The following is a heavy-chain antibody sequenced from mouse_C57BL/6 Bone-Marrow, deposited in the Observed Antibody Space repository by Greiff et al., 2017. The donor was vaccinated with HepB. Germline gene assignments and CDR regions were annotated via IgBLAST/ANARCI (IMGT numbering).Heavy chain of an antibody. CDR3: TRGGDYDYGYAMDY. CDR1: GYTFTSYW. V-gene: IGHV1-5*01. J-gene: IGHJ4*01. Sequence: VHVKQSGTVLARPGASVKMSCKTSGYTFTSYWMHWVKQRPGQGLEWIGAIYPGNSDTSYNQKFKGKAKLTAVTSASTAYMELSSLTNEDSAVYYCTRGGDYDYGYAMDYWGQGTSVTVSS. CDR2: IYPGNSDT. D-gene: IGHD2-4*01.